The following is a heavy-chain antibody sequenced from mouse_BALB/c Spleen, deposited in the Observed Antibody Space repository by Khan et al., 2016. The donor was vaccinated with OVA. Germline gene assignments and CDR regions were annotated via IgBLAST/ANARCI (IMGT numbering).Heavy chain of an antibody. CDR2: INSNGGST. J-gene: IGHJ2*01. CDR3: ARMARTIN. Sequence: EVELVESGGGLVQPGGSLKLSCAASGFTFSSYGMSWVRQTPDKRLELVATINSNGGSTYYPDSLKGRFTISRDNAKNTPYLQMSSLKSEDTAMYYCARMARTINWGQGTTLTVSS. CDR1: GFTFSSYG. V-gene: IGHV5-6-3*01.